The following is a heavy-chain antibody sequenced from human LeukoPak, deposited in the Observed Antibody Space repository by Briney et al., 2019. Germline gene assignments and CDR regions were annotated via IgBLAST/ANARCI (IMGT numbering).Heavy chain of an antibody. CDR1: GYTFTGYY. D-gene: IGHD2-2*01. V-gene: IGHV1-2*02. J-gene: IGHJ4*02. CDR2: INPNSGGT. CDR3: ARNYVVVAPAAIDF. Sequence: ASVKVSCKASGYTFTGYYMHWVRQAPGQGLEWMGWINPNSGGTSYAQNFQGRVTMTRDTSISTAYMELSSLRSDDTAVYYCARNYVVVAPAAIDFWGQGTLVTVSS.